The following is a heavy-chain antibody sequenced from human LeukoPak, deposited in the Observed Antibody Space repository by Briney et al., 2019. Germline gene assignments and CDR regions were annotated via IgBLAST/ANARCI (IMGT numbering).Heavy chain of an antibody. D-gene: IGHD3-22*01. CDR2: INHSGST. CDR3: ARGPPTDYYDSSGFYYVFDY. J-gene: IGHJ4*02. CDR1: GGSFSGYY. V-gene: IGHV4-34*01. Sequence: SETLSLTCAVYGGSFSGYYWSWIRQPPGKGLEWIGEINHSGSTNYNPSLMSRVTISVDTSKNQFSLKLSSVTAADTAVYFCARGPPTDYYDSSGFYYVFDYWGQGTLVTVSS.